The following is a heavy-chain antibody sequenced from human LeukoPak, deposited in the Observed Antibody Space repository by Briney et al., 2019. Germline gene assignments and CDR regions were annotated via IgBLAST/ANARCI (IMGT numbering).Heavy chain of an antibody. CDR2: IFYGGST. CDR1: GGSISPYY. J-gene: IGHJ6*02. CDR3: ARDYSNYYDSSAYYPYYYYYGMDV. V-gene: IGHV4-59*12. Sequence: SETLSLTCTVSGGSISPYYWSWIRQPPGKGLEWIGYIFYGGSTNYNPSLKSRVTISVDTSKNQFSLKLSSVTAADTAVYYCARDYSNYYDSSAYYPYYYYYGMDVWGQGTTVTVSS. D-gene: IGHD3-22*01.